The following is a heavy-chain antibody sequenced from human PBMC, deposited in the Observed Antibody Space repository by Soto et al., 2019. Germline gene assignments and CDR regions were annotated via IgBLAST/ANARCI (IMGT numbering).Heavy chain of an antibody. CDR1: GFNFSDYY. J-gene: IGHJ4*02. Sequence: PGGSLRLSCAGSGFNFSDYYMSWIRQAPGKGLEWVSYISSSGNIIYYADSVKGRFTISRDNAKNSLYLQMNSLRAEDTAVYYCARDLGYYASDGYFDYWGQGTLVTVSS. CDR3: ARDLGYYASDGYFDY. V-gene: IGHV3-11*01. CDR2: ISSSGNII. D-gene: IGHD3-22*01.